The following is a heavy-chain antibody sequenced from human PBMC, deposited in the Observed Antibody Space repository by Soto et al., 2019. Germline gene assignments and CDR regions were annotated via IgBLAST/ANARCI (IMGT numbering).Heavy chain of an antibody. CDR1: GYTFTSYG. D-gene: IGHD3-22*01. CDR2: INAGNGNT. V-gene: IGHV1-18*01. Sequence: QVQLVQSGAEVKKPGASVKVSCKASGYTFTSYGISWVRQAPGQGLEWMGWINAGNGNTKYSQKFQGRVTITRDTSASTAYMELSSLRSEDTAVYYCARVYYYDSSGYYPFDYWGQGTLVTVSS. J-gene: IGHJ4*02. CDR3: ARVYYYDSSGYYPFDY.